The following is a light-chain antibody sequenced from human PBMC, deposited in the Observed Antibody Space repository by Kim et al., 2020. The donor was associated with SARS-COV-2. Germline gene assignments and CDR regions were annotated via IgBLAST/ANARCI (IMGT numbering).Light chain of an antibody. Sequence: QSVLTQPPSASGTPGQRVTISCSGSSSNIGSNTVSWYQQLPGTAPKLLIYGSSQRPSGVPERFSGSKSGTSASLAISGLQSEDEADYYCAAWDDSLHGPMFGGGTQLTVL. CDR3: AAWDDSLHGPM. CDR2: GSS. CDR1: SSNIGSNT. J-gene: IGLJ3*02. V-gene: IGLV1-44*01.